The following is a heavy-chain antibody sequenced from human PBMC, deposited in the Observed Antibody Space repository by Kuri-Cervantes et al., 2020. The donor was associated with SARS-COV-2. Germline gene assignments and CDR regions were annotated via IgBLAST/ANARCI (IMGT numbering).Heavy chain of an antibody. J-gene: IGHJ4*02. Sequence: GEALKISCPASGCTFGDYAMRWVRKAPGKGLEWVGFIRSKAYGGTTEYAASVSGRFTISRDDSKSIAYLQMNSLKSEDTAVYYCTSLDFWRGYYNDYWGQGTLVTVSS. V-gene: IGHV3-49*04. CDR2: IRSKAYGGTT. CDR1: GCTFGDYA. D-gene: IGHD3-3*01. CDR3: TSLDFWRGYYNDY.